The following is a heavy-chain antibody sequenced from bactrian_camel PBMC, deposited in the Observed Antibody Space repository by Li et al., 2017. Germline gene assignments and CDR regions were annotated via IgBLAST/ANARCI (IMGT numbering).Heavy chain of an antibody. Sequence: QLVESGGGSVRAGGSLRLSCAASGFTRSSYCMGWFRQAPGKQREGITTIDSNGSPSYVPSVKGRFAISQDNAKNSLSLQMNSLKVVDTAMYTCAAGRPYRDCAIGVAEFRYWGQGTQVTVS. CDR2: IDSNGSP. CDR1: GFTRSSYC. J-gene: IGHJ6*01. V-gene: IGHV3S53*01. D-gene: IGHD1*01. CDR3: AAGRPYRDCAIGVAEFRY.